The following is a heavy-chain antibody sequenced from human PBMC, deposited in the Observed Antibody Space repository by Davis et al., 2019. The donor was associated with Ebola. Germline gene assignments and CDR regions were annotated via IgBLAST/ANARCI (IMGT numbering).Heavy chain of an antibody. J-gene: IGHJ4*02. CDR2: IFPGDSYT. CDR3: ARGTDSYNPGGYFDS. Sequence: GESLKISCKGSRYSFTSHWIVWVRQMPGKGLECMGIIFPGDSYTRYSPSLQGQVTISSDKSISTAYLQWSSLQASDTAMYYCARGTDSYNPGGYFDSWGQGTLVTVSS. D-gene: IGHD5-24*01. CDR1: RYSFTSHW. V-gene: IGHV5-51*01.